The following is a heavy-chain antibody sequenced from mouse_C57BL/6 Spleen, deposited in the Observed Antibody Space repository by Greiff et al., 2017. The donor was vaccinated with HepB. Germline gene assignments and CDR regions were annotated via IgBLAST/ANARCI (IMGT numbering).Heavy chain of an antibody. Sequence: QVQLQQPGAELVMPGASVKLSCKASGYTFTSYWMHWVKQRPGQGLEWIGEIDPSDSYTNYNQQFKGKSTLTVDKSSSTAYMQLSSLTSEDSAVYYCARGGYYGSSYRIWFAYWGQGTLVTVSA. D-gene: IGHD1-1*01. CDR1: GYTFTSYW. CDR3: ARGGYYGSSYRIWFAY. J-gene: IGHJ3*01. CDR2: IDPSDSYT. V-gene: IGHV1-69*01.